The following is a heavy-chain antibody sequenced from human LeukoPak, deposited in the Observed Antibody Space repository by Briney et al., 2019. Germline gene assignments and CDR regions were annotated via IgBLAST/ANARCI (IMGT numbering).Heavy chain of an antibody. V-gene: IGHV4-39*07. CDR2: IYYSGST. Sequence: ASETLSLTCTVSGGSISSSSYYWGWIRQPPGKGLEWIGSIYYSGSTYYNPSLKSRVTISVDTSKNQFSLKLSSVTAADTAVYYCAARGITMVREGLDYWGQGTLVTVSS. CDR3: AARGITMVREGLDY. CDR1: GGSISSSSYY. D-gene: IGHD3-10*01. J-gene: IGHJ4*02.